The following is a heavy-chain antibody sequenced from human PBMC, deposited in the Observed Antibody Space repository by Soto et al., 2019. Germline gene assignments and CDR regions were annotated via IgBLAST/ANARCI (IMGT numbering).Heavy chain of an antibody. CDR2: VSANNGFT. CDR3: ARGGAARHLDS. V-gene: IGHV1-18*01. J-gene: IGHJ5*01. D-gene: IGHD6-6*01. CDR1: GYTFTNFA. Sequence: QVSLVQSGGELRRPGASVNVSCRTSGYTFTNFALSWVRQAPGQGLEWIGFVSANNGFTHFAQKFQGRVSVKTDTSTRTVYLEWGSVSSDDTAVYYCARGGAARHLDSWGEGTPGTVSS.